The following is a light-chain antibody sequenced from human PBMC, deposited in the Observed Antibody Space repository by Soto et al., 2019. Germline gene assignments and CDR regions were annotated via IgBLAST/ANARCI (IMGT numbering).Light chain of an antibody. CDR3: QQYGSAPPLWK. J-gene: IGKJ1*01. CDR2: GAS. V-gene: IGKV3-20*01. CDR1: QSVSSSY. Sequence: EIVLTQSPGTLSLSPGERATLSCRASQSVSSSYLAWYQQKPGQAPRLLIYGASSRATGIPDRFSGSGSGTDFTLTISRLEPEDFAVYYCQQYGSAPPLWKFGQWTKVEIK.